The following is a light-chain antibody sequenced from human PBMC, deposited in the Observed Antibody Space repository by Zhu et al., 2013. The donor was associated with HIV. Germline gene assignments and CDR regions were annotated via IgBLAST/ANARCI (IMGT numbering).Light chain of an antibody. J-gene: IGLJ3*02. V-gene: IGLV6-57*02. CDR1: SGNIGTEY. CDR2: NDN. Sequence: NVMLTQPHSVSGSPGKTLIISCTGSSGNIGTEYVHWYQQRPGSAPTLVIYNDNERPSGVPARFSGSIDSSSNSASLTISGLKTEDEADYYCQSYDSSILVFGGGTKLTVL. CDR3: QSYDSSILV.